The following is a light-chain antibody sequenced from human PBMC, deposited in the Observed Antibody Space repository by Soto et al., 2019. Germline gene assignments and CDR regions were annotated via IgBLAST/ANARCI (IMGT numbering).Light chain of an antibody. Sequence: DIQMTQSPSSLSASVGDRVTLTCRASQGISNYLAWFQQKPGKVPKLLIYAASTLQSGVPSRFSGSGSGTDFTLNIRRLQPEDVANLYLPKDNSAPQTVGPGNQVEIK. J-gene: IGKJ1*01. CDR1: QGISNY. CDR2: AAS. V-gene: IGKV1-27*01. CDR3: PKDNSAPQT.